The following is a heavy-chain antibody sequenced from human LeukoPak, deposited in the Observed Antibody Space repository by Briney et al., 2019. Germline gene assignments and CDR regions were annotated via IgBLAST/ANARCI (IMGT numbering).Heavy chain of an antibody. V-gene: IGHV3-9*01. CDR3: AKDFEGAVAGTDY. CDR1: GFTFDDYA. D-gene: IGHD6-19*01. CDR2: ISWNSGSI. Sequence: GGSLRLSCAASGFTFDDYAMHWVRQAPGKGLEWVSGISWNSGSIGYADSVKGRFTISRDNAKNSLYLQMNSLRAEDTALYYCAKDFEGAVAGTDYWGQGTLVTASS. J-gene: IGHJ4*02.